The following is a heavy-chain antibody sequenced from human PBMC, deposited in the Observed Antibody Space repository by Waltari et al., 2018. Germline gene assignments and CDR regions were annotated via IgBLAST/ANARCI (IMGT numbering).Heavy chain of an antibody. J-gene: IGHJ4*02. CDR3: AREVTTVTTYVDY. CDR1: GFTFSSYS. V-gene: IGHV3-48*04. CDR2: ISRSSSTI. Sequence: EVQLVESGGGLVQPGGSLRLSCAASGFTFSSYSMNWVRQAPGKGLEWVSYISRSSSTIYYADSVKGRFTISRDNAKNSLYLQMNSLRAEDTAVYYCAREVTTVTTYVDYWGQGTLVTVSS. D-gene: IGHD4-4*01.